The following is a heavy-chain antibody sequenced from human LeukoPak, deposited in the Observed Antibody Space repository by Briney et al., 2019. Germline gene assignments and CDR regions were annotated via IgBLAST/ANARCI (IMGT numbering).Heavy chain of an antibody. Sequence: SETLSLTCTVSGGSISSYYWVWIRQPPGKGLEWIGSIHDSGSTFYKSSLKSRVTISVDTSKNQFFLRLSSVTAADTAVYYCARDGAWGGYWGQGTLVTVSS. V-gene: IGHV4-38-2*02. CDR1: GGSISSYY. D-gene: IGHD3-16*01. J-gene: IGHJ4*02. CDR3: ARDGAWGGY. CDR2: IHDSGST.